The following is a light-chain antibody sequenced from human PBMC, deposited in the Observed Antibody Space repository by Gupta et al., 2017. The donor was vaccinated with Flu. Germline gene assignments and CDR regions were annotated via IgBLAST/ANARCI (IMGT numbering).Light chain of an antibody. CDR3: QSYDGNTVV. Sequence: KFMLTQPQPVSESPGQTVTIFCTRSSGAIVTNFVQWYQQRPGRAPTTVIYEHDQRPAGVPARFSGSVDSSSNSASLTISGLSTEDEADYYCQSYDGNTVVFGGGTKLTVL. V-gene: IGLV6-57*03. CDR1: SGAIVTNF. J-gene: IGLJ2*01. CDR2: EHD.